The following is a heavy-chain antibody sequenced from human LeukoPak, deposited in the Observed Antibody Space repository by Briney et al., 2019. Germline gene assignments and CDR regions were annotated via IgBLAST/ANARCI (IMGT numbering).Heavy chain of an antibody. V-gene: IGHV4-39*01. CDR3: ARLTMVRGAPDAFDI. CDR1: GGSISSSTYY. CDR2: IYYSGST. Sequence: SETLSLTCTVSGGSISSSTYYWGWIRQPPGKGLEWIGSIYYSGSTYYNPSLKSRVTISVDTSKNQFSLKLSSVPAADAALYYCARLTMVRGAPDAFDIWGQGTMVTVSS. J-gene: IGHJ3*02. D-gene: IGHD3-10*01.